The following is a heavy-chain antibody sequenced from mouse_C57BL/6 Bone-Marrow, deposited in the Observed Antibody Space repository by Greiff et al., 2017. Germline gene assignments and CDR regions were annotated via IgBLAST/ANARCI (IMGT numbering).Heavy chain of an antibody. Sequence: QVQLQQSGAELAKPGASVKLSCKASGYTFTSYWMHWVKQRPGQGLEWIGYINPSSGYTKYNQKFKDKATLTADKSSSTAYMQLSSLTYEGSAVYYCARISNYFYYAMDYWGQGTSVTVSS. V-gene: IGHV1-7*01. CDR2: INPSSGYT. D-gene: IGHD2-5*01. CDR1: GYTFTSYW. J-gene: IGHJ4*01. CDR3: ARISNYFYYAMDY.